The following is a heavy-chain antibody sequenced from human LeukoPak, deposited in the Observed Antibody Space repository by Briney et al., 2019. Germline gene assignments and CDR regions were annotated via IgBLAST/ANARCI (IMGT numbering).Heavy chain of an antibody. CDR1: GGTFSSYA. J-gene: IGHJ4*02. CDR2: IIPILGIA. V-gene: IGHV1-69*04. CDR3: AKDEWFGELSREGLY. D-gene: IGHD3-10*01. Sequence: SVKVSCKASGGTFSSYAISWVRQAPGQGLEWMGRIIPILGIANYAQKFQGRVTITADKSTSTAYMELSSLRSEDTAVYYCAKDEWFGELSREGLYWGQGTLVTVSS.